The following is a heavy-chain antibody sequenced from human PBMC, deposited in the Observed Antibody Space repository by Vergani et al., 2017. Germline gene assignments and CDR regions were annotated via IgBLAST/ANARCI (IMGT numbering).Heavy chain of an antibody. CDR3: ARDGGLTTVVTPDWYFDL. J-gene: IGHJ2*01. CDR1: GDSMNTYY. Sequence: QLQLHKSGPGLVKPSETLSLTCSVSGDSMNTYYWTWIRQPPGKGLEWIGYIYDSGDTNYNPSLKSRVTMSVDTSKNQFSLKLSSVTAADTAVYYCARDGGLTTVVTPDWYFDLWGRGTLVTVSS. CDR2: IYDSGDT. D-gene: IGHD4-23*01. V-gene: IGHV4-59*12.